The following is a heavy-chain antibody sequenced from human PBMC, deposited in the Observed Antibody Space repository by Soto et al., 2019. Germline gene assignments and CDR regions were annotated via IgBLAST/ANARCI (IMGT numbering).Heavy chain of an antibody. CDR1: GFTFSNYA. D-gene: IGHD5-12*01. V-gene: IGHV3-23*01. J-gene: IGHJ5*02. CDR2: VSGSGDGT. Sequence: PGGSLRLSCAASGFTFSNYAMYWVRQAPGKGLEWVSAVSGSGDGTYYADSVKGRFTISRDNSKNTLYLQMSSLRAEDTAVYYCAKKVGYNYERWFDPWGQGTLVTVSS. CDR3: AKKVGYNYERWFDP.